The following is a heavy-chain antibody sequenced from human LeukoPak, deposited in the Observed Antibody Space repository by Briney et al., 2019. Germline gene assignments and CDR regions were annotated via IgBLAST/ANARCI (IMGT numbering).Heavy chain of an antibody. Sequence: PGGSLRLSCAASGFTFSSYSMNWVRQAPGKGLEWVSSISGSSSYIYYADSVKGRFTISRDNAKNSPYLQMNSLRAEDTAVYYCARVPRLAAAGTYDYWGQGTLVTVSS. D-gene: IGHD6-13*01. CDR2: ISGSSSYI. J-gene: IGHJ4*02. CDR3: ARVPRLAAAGTYDY. CDR1: GFTFSSYS. V-gene: IGHV3-21*01.